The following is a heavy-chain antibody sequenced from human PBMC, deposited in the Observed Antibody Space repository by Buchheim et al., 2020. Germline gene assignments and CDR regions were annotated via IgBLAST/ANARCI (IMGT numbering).Heavy chain of an antibody. CDR2: IKQDGSEK. CDR1: GFTFSSYW. CDR3: ARGIVVVPAANYYYYMDV. V-gene: IGHV3-7*04. Sequence: EVQLVESGGGLVQPGGFLRLSCAASGFTFSSYWMSWVRQAPGKGLEWVANIKQDGSEKYYVDSVKGRFTISRDNAKNSLYLQMNSLRAEDTAVYYCARGIVVVPAANYYYYMDVWGKGTT. J-gene: IGHJ6*03. D-gene: IGHD2-2*01.